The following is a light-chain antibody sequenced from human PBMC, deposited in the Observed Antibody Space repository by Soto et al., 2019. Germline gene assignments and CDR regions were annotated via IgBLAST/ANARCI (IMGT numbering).Light chain of an antibody. CDR2: AAS. J-gene: IGKJ1*01. CDR3: QQYSVYWT. CDR1: QGISNY. V-gene: IGKV1-27*01. Sequence: DIQMTQSPSSLSASVGDRVTITCRASQGISNYLAWYQQKPGKVPKLLIYAASTLQSGVPSRFSGSGSGTEFTLTINSLQPDDFATYYCQQYSVYWTFGQGTKVDIK.